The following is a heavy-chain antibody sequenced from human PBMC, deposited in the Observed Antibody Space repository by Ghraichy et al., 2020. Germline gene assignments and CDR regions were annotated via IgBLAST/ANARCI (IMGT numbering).Heavy chain of an antibody. Sequence: GGSRLSCEVSGFTFRDYYMTWIRQTPGKGLEWVAYIGSLGATIYYSDSVKGRFTISRDNANNFLFLQMTNLRVEDSAVYYCARVAYTPTDFYYGMDVWGQGTTVTVSS. J-gene: IGHJ6*02. V-gene: IGHV3-11*01. D-gene: IGHD4-11*01. CDR2: IGSLGATI. CDR1: GFTFRDYY. CDR3: ARVAYTPTDFYYGMDV.